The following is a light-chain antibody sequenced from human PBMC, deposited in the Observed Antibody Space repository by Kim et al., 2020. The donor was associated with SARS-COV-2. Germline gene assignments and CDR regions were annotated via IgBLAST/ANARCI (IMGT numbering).Light chain of an antibody. Sequence: DIVMTQSPDSLAVSLGEGASINCKSSQSVLYSSNNRNYLAWYQQKPGQPPKLLLYWASTRESGVPDRFSGSGSGTDFTLTISSLQAEDVAVYYCQQYYSTPFTFGQGTNWRS. V-gene: IGKV4-1*01. CDR1: QSVLYSSNNRNY. CDR3: QQYYSTPFT. J-gene: IGKJ2*01. CDR2: WAS.